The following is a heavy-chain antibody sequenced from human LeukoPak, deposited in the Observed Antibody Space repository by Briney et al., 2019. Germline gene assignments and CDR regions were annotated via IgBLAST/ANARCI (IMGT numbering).Heavy chain of an antibody. V-gene: IGHV4-39*07. J-gene: IGHJ6*02. CDR1: GGSIRSSSYY. CDR2: IYYSGST. Sequence: PSETLSLTCTVSGGSIRSSSYYWGWIRQPPGKGLEWIGSIYYSGSTYYNPSLKSRVSMSLDTSKNQFSLKLSSVTAADTAVYYCARESVERDGDYVSGPFDYYYGMDVWGQGTTVTVSS. CDR3: ARESVERDGDYVSGPFDYYYGMDV. D-gene: IGHD4-17*01.